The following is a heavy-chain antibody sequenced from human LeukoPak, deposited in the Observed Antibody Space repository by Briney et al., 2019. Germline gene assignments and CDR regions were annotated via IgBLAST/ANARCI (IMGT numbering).Heavy chain of an antibody. CDR1: GGSISSHY. Sequence: SETLSLTCTVSGGSISSHYWSWIRQPPGKGLEWIGYIYYSGSTNYNPSLKSRVTISVDTSKNQFSLKLSSVTAADTAVYYCARHRAAATLDYWGQGTLVTVSS. J-gene: IGHJ4*02. V-gene: IGHV4-59*11. CDR3: ARHRAAATLDY. D-gene: IGHD2-15*01. CDR2: IYYSGST.